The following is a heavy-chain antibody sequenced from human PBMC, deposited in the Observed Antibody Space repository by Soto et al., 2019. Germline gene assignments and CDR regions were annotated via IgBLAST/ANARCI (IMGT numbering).Heavy chain of an antibody. CDR1: GYTFTSYG. J-gene: IGHJ6*03. Sequence: QVPLVQSGAEVKKPGASVKVSCNASGYTFTSYGISWVRQAPGQGLGRMGWINAYNGNTNYAQELQGRVTMTTDTSTSTAYVKLRSLRSDDTAVYYYARVATERYCSGGIFSSEYYYYYYMDVWGKGTTVTVSS. CDR2: INAYNGNT. V-gene: IGHV1-18*01. CDR3: ARVATERYCSGGIFSSEYYYYYYMDV. D-gene: IGHD2-15*01.